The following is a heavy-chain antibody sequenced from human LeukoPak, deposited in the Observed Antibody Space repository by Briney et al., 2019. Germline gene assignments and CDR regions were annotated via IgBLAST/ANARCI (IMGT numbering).Heavy chain of an antibody. Sequence: KTSETLSLTCAVSGYSISSGYFWGWIRQPPGKGLEWIGSIYHSGSTYYNPSLKSRVTISLNTSKNQFSLKLSSVTAADTAVYYCATNYGSGSYYILVYWGQGSLGTVSS. D-gene: IGHD3-10*01. CDR2: IYHSGST. CDR3: ATNYGSGSYYILVY. V-gene: IGHV4-38-2*01. J-gene: IGHJ4*02. CDR1: GYSISSGYF.